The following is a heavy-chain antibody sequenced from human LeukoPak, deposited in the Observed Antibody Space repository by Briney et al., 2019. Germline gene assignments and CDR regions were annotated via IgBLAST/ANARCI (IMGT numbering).Heavy chain of an antibody. CDR3: ARDKVAVDGPRFDP. CDR1: GGSISSHY. D-gene: IGHD6-19*01. Sequence: SETLSLTCLVSGGSISSHYWTWIRQPPGKGLEWIGYISYSGSTNYNPSLKSRVTMSVDTSKDHFSLKLTSVTAADTAVYYCARDKVAVDGPRFDPLGPGNPGHRLL. J-gene: IGHJ5*02. V-gene: IGHV4-59*11. CDR2: ISYSGST.